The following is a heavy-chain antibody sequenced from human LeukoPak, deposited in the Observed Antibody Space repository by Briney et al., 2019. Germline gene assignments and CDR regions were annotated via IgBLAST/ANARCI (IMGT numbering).Heavy chain of an antibody. D-gene: IGHD2-15*01. CDR2: INPNSGGS. V-gene: IGHV1-2*02. Sequence: ASVKVSCKASGYTFTDHYIHWVRQAPGQGLEWMGWINPNSGGSGWASKLQGRVTMTRDTSISTAYMELARLTSDDTAIYYCARDSEYCGGSSCINGAFDSWGQGTLVTVSS. CDR1: GYTFTDHY. CDR3: ARDSEYCGGSSCINGAFDS. J-gene: IGHJ4*01.